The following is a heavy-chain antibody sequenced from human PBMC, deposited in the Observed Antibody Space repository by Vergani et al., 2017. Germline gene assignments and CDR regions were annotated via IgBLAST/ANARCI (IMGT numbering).Heavy chain of an antibody. CDR2: INPSGGST. V-gene: IGHV1-46*01. Sequence: QVQLVQSGAEVKKPGASVKVSCQASGYNFTSYYIHWVRQAPGQGLEWMGIINPSGGSTNYAQKFQGRVTMTRDTSTSTVFMELSSLRSEDTAVYYCARGCGSTSCYKRGEDWFDPWGQGTLVTVSS. D-gene: IGHD2-2*02. J-gene: IGHJ5*02. CDR3: ARGCGSTSCYKRGEDWFDP. CDR1: GYNFTSYY.